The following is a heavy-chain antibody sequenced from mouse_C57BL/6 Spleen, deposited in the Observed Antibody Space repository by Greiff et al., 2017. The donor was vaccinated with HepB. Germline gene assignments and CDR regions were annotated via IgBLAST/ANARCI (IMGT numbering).Heavy chain of an antibody. Sequence: EVHLVESGGDLVKPGGSLKLSCAASGFTFSSYGMSWVRQTPDKRLEWVATISSGGSYTYYPDSVKGRFTISRDNAKNTLYLQMSSLKSEDTAMYYCAREDDGYYLPRYFDVWGTGTTVTVSS. D-gene: IGHD2-3*01. CDR3: AREDDGYYLPRYFDV. CDR2: ISSGGSYT. CDR1: GFTFSSYG. J-gene: IGHJ1*03. V-gene: IGHV5-6*01.